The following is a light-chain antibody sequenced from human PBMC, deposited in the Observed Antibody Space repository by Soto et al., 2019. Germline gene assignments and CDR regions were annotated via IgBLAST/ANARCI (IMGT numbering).Light chain of an antibody. CDR2: NAS. Sequence: DIQLTQSPSTLSASVGDRVTITCRASQSISTWLAWYQQKPGKAPKLLIYNASSVESGVPSRFSGSGSGTEFTLTISILQPDDSATYYCQHNINRSTFGQGTQVEIK. CDR3: QHNINRST. V-gene: IGKV1-5*03. CDR1: QSISTW. J-gene: IGKJ1*01.